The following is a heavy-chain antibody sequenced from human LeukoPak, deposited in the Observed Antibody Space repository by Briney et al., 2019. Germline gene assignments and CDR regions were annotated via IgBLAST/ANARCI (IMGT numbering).Heavy chain of an antibody. CDR2: INPSGGST. CDR1: GYTFTSYY. V-gene: IGHV1-46*03. J-gene: IGHJ3*02. Sequence: ASVKVSCKASGYTFTSYYMHWVGQAPGQGLEWMGIINPSGGSTSYAQKFQGRVTMTRDTSTSTVYMELSSLRSEDTAVYYCARDSSVAGDAFDIWGQGTMVTVSS. CDR3: ARDSSVAGDAFDI. D-gene: IGHD2-15*01.